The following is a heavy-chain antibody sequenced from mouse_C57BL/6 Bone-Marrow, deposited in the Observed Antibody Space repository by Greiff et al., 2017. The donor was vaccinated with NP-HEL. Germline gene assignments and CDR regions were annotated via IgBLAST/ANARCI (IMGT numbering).Heavy chain of an antibody. D-gene: IGHD2-4*01. CDR3: ARAPIYYDHWYFDV. J-gene: IGHJ1*03. V-gene: IGHV1-61*01. CDR2: IYPSDSET. Sequence: LQQPGAELVRPGSSVKLSCKASGYTFTSYWMDWVKQRPGQGLEWIGNIYPSDSETHYNQKFKDKATLTVDKSSSTAYMQLSSLTSEDSAVYYCARAPIYYDHWYFDVWGTGTTVTVSS. CDR1: GYTFTSYW.